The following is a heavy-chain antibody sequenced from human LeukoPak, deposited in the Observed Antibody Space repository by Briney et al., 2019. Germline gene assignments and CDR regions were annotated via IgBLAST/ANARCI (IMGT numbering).Heavy chain of an antibody. CDR3: ARDLGKDALPDY. D-gene: IGHD3-16*01. V-gene: IGHV3-7*01. J-gene: IGHJ4*02. CDR1: GFAFSSYW. Sequence: PGGSLRLSCAASGFAFSSYWMSWVRQAPGKGLDWVANIKQDGSEKYYVDSVKGRFTISRDNAKNSLYLRMNSLRAEDTAVYYCARDLGKDALPDYWGQGTLVTVSS. CDR2: IKQDGSEK.